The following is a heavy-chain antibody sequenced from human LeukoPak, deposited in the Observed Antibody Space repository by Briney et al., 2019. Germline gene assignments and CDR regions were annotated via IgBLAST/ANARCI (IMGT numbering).Heavy chain of an antibody. Sequence: GGSLRLSCAASGFTFSSYAMSWVRQAPGKGLEWVSAISGSGGSTYYADSVRGRFTISRDNSKNTLYLQMNSLRAEDTAVYYCARGVTTGYYYYGMDVWGQGTTVTVSS. V-gene: IGHV3-23*01. CDR3: ARGVTTGYYYYGMDV. D-gene: IGHD4-17*01. CDR2: ISGSGGST. CDR1: GFTFSSYA. J-gene: IGHJ6*02.